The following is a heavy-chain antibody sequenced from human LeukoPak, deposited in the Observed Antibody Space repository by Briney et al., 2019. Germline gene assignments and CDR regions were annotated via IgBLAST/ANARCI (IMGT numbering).Heavy chain of an antibody. Sequence: GGSLRLSCAASGFTFSSYAMHWVRQAPGKGLEWVAVISYDGSNKYYADSVKGRFTISRDNSKNTLYLQMNSLRAEDTAVYYCARGQIGSYAPLFDYWGQGTLVTVSS. D-gene: IGHD1-26*01. V-gene: IGHV3-30-3*01. CDR3: ARGQIGSYAPLFDY. J-gene: IGHJ4*02. CDR1: GFTFSSYA. CDR2: ISYDGSNK.